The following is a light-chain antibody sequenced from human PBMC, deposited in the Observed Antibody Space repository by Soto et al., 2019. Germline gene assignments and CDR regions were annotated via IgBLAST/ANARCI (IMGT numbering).Light chain of an antibody. V-gene: IGLV2-8*01. CDR2: EVS. J-gene: IGLJ2*01. CDR3: SSYAGSNNLV. CDR1: SSDVGGYNY. Sequence: SVLTQPPSASGSPGQSVTLSCTGTSSDVGGYNYVSWYQQHPGKAPKLMIYEVSKRPSGVPDRFSGSKSGNTASLTVSGLQAEDEADYYCSSYAGSNNLVFGGGTKLTVL.